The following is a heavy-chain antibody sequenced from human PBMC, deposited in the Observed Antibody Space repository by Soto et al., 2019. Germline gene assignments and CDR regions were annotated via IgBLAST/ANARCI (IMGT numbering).Heavy chain of an antibody. CDR2: TYYRSKWYN. CDR3: AREGANYDFWKPYYYGMDV. V-gene: IGHV6-1*01. CDR1: GDRVSSNSAA. D-gene: IGHD3-3*01. J-gene: IGHJ6*02. Sequence: SQTLSLTCAISGDRVSSNSAAWNWIRQSPSRGLEWLGRTYYRSKWYNDYAVSVKSRITINPDTSKNQSSLQLNSVTPEDTAVYYCAREGANYDFWKPYYYGMDVWGQGTTVTVSS.